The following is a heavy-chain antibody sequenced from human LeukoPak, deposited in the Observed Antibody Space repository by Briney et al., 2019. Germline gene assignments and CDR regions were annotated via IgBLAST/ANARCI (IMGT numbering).Heavy chain of an antibody. CDR1: GFTFSSYW. D-gene: IGHD6-13*01. CDR2: INTDGSST. J-gene: IGHJ5*02. Sequence: GGSLRLSCAASGFTFSSYWMHWVRQAPGKGLVWVSRINTDGSSTSYADSVKGRFAISRDNAKNTLYLQMNSLRAEDTAVYYCARESGIAAALDLWGQGTLVTVSS. V-gene: IGHV3-74*01. CDR3: ARESGIAAALDL.